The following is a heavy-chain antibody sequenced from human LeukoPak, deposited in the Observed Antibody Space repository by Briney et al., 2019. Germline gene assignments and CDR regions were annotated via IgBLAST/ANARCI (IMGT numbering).Heavy chain of an antibody. Sequence: ASVKVSCKASGYTFTGYYMHWVRQAPGKGLEWMGGFDPEDGETIYAQKFQGRVTMTEDTSTDTAYMELSSLRSEDTAVYYCATAYHYGDYSFDYWGQGTLVTVSS. CDR1: GYTFTGYY. CDR2: FDPEDGET. D-gene: IGHD4-17*01. J-gene: IGHJ4*02. CDR3: ATAYHYGDYSFDY. V-gene: IGHV1-24*01.